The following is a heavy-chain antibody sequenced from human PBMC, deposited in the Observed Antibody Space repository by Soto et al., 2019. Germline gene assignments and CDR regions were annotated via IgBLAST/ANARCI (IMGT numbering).Heavy chain of an antibody. Sequence: SETLSLTCTVSGGSISSYYWSWIRQPPGKGLEWIGEINHSGSTNYNPSLKSRVTISVDTSKNQFSLKLSSVTAADTAVYYCGRGLALYDYIGGSYDYYYMDVWGKGTTVTVSS. D-gene: IGHD3-16*01. CDR3: GRGLALYDYIGGSYDYYYMDV. CDR1: GGSISSYY. CDR2: INHSGST. J-gene: IGHJ6*03. V-gene: IGHV4-34*01.